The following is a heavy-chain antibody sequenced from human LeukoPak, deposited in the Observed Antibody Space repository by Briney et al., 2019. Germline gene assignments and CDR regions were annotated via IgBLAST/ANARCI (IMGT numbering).Heavy chain of an antibody. CDR3: ARDSSWFGEFVVDY. CDR2: ISAYNGNT. D-gene: IGHD3-10*01. J-gene: IGHJ4*02. CDR1: GYTFTIYG. V-gene: IGHV1-18*01. Sequence: ASVKVSCKASGYTFTIYGISWVRQAPGQGLEWMGWISAYNGNTNYAQKLQGRVTMTTDTSTSTAYMELRSLRSDDTAVYYCARDSSWFGEFVVDYWGQGTLVTVSS.